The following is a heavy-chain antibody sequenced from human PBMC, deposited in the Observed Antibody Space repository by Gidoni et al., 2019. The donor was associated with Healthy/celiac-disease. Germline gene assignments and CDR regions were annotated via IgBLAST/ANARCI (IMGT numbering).Heavy chain of an antibody. D-gene: IGHD3-3*01. J-gene: IGHJ6*02. Sequence: QVQLVQSGAEVKKPGASVKVSCKVSGYTLTELSMHWVRQAPGKGLEWMGGFDPEDGETIYAQKFQGRVTMTEDTSTDTAYMELSSLRSEDTAVYYCATDPGRGRGGLRFLEWLKGYVWGQGTTVTVSS. CDR1: GYTLTELS. CDR3: ATDPGRGRGGLRFLEWLKGYV. V-gene: IGHV1-24*01. CDR2: FDPEDGET.